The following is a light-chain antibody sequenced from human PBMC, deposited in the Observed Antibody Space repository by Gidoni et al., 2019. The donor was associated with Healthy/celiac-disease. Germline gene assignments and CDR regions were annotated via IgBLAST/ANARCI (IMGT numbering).Light chain of an antibody. CDR3: SSYTSSSTVV. J-gene: IGLJ2*01. CDR1: SSDVGGYNY. Sequence: QSALTQPASVSGSPGQSITTSCTGTSSDVGGYNYVSWYQQHPGKAPKLMIYDVINRPSGVSNRFSGSKSGNTASLTISGLQAEDEADYYCSSYTSSSTVVFGGGTKLTV. CDR2: DVI. V-gene: IGLV2-14*03.